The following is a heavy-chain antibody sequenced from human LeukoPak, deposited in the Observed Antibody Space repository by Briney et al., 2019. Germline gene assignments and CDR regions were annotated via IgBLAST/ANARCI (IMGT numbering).Heavy chain of an antibody. CDR1: GGSISSGSYY. Sequence: SETLSLTCTVPGGSISSGSYYWSWLRQPAGKGLEWIGRIYASGSTNYNPSLKSRVTISLDTSENHFSLKLSSVTAADTAVYYCARVTTGGYYNYWGQGTLVTVSS. J-gene: IGHJ4*02. D-gene: IGHD3-22*01. CDR3: ARVTTGGYYNY. V-gene: IGHV4-61*02. CDR2: IYASGST.